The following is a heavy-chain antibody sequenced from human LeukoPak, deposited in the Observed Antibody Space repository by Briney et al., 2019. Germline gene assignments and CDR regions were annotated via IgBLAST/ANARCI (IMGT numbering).Heavy chain of an antibody. Sequence: EASVKVSCKASGYTFTSYGISWVRQAPGQGLEWMGGIIPIFGTANYAQKFQGRVTITADESTSTAYMELSSLRSEDTAVYYCARAWMGGYSYGYMYSSSWYYFDYWGQGALVTVSS. CDR3: ARAWMGGYSYGYMYSSSWYYFDY. CDR2: IIPIFGTA. J-gene: IGHJ4*02. CDR1: GYTFTSYG. D-gene: IGHD5-18*01. V-gene: IGHV1-69*13.